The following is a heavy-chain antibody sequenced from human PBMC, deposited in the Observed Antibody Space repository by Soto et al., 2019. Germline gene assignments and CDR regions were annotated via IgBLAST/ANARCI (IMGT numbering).Heavy chain of an antibody. CDR2: VYYSGGA. J-gene: IGHJ6*02. Sequence: ETLSLTCTVSGGSISGYYWSWIRQPPGKGLEWIGNVYYSGGAKYNPSVKRRVSISVDTSKNQFSLNLSSVTAADTAVYYCTRDGDGRMTTNPYYYYGMDVWGPGITVTV. V-gene: IGHV4-59*01. D-gene: IGHD2-21*02. CDR3: TRDGDGRMTTNPYYYYGMDV. CDR1: GGSISGYY.